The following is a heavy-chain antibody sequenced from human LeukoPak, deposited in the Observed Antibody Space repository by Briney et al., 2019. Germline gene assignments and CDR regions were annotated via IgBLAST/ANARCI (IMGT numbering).Heavy chain of an antibody. Sequence: GGSLRLSCAASGFTFDDYAMHWVRQAPGKGLEWVSGISWNSGSIGYADSVKGRFTISRDNAKNSLYLQMNSLRAEDTALYYCAKDLAISVGAGSTFDYWGQGTLVTVSS. J-gene: IGHJ4*02. CDR2: ISWNSGSI. CDR3: AKDLAISVGAGSTFDY. CDR1: GFTFDDYA. V-gene: IGHV3-9*01. D-gene: IGHD6-13*01.